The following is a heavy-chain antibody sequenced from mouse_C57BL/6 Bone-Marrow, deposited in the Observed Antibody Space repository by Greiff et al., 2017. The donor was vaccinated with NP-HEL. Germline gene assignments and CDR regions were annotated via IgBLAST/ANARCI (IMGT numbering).Heavy chain of an antibody. D-gene: IGHD2-3*01. CDR3: TREDGYYFYYFDY. CDR2: IDPETGGT. V-gene: IGHV1-15*01. CDR1: GYTFTDYE. Sequence: VQLQQSGAELVRPGASVTLSCKASGYTFTDYEMHWVKQTPVHGLEWIGAIDPETGGTAYNQKFKGKAILTADKSSSTAYMELRSLTSEDSAVYYCTREDGYYFYYFDYWGQGTTLTVSS. J-gene: IGHJ2*01.